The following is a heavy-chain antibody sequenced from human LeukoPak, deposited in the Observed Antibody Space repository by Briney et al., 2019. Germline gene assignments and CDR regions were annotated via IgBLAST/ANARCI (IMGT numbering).Heavy chain of an antibody. V-gene: IGHV3-11*04. CDR3: ARTVAGIFDY. Sequence: GGSLRLSCAASGFTFSNAWMSWVRQAPGKGLEWVSYISSSGSTIYYADSVKGRFTISRDNAKNSLYLQMNSLRAEDTAVYYCARTVAGIFDYWGQGTLVTVSS. CDR2: ISSSGSTI. CDR1: GFTFSNAW. J-gene: IGHJ4*02. D-gene: IGHD6-19*01.